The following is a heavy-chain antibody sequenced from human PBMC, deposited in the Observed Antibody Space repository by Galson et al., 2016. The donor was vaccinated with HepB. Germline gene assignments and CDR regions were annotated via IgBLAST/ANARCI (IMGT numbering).Heavy chain of an antibody. CDR3: TRDSTNFDL. CDR2: LSSSSNDI. J-gene: IGHJ2*01. V-gene: IGHV3-21*01. Sequence: SLRLSRAASGFTFSKYSMNWVRQAPGKGLQWVSSLSSSSNDIQYADSMKGRFTISRDTSKNSLYRQMFSLRADDTAVYYCTRDSTNFDLWGRGAL. CDR1: GFTFSKYS.